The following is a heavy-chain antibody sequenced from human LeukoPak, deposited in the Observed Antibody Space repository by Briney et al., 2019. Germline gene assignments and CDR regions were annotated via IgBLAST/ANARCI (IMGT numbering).Heavy chain of an antibody. D-gene: IGHD1-1*01. CDR1: GGSISSGDYY. CDR2: IYYSGST. CDR3: AREGSSLSLAPNWYYFDY. J-gene: IGHJ4*02. V-gene: IGHV4-30-4*08. Sequence: SETLSLTCTVSGGSISSGDYYWCWIRQPPGKGLEWIGYIYYSGSTYYNPSLKRRVTISVDTSKNQFSLKLCSVTAADTAVYYCAREGSSLSLAPNWYYFDYWGQGTLVTVSS.